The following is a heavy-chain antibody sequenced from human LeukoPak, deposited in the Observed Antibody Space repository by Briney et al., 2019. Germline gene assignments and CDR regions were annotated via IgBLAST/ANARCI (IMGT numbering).Heavy chain of an antibody. V-gene: IGHV3-30*18. J-gene: IGHJ5*02. Sequence: PGGSLRLSRAASGLTFSSYGMHWVRQAPGKGLEWVAVISYDGSNKYYADSVKGRFTISRDNSKNTLYLQMNSLRAEDTAVYYCAKHVHYLWFDPWGQGTLVTVSS. D-gene: IGHD3-10*01. CDR2: ISYDGSNK. CDR1: GLTFSSYG. CDR3: AKHVHYLWFDP.